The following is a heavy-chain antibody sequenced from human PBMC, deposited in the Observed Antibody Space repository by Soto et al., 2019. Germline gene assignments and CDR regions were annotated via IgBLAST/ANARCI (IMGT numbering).Heavy chain of an antibody. CDR3: AIQDCTNDVCLAAAVTVGGALEY. CDR2: ISSDGTTT. V-gene: IGHV3-74*01. CDR1: GMTFRKYW. J-gene: IGHJ4*02. Sequence: EVQLVESGGGLVQTGRALRLSCAASGMTFRKYWMHWVRQAPGKGPVWVSYISSDGTTTDYADSVKGRFTISRDNAKNTLYLQMDRLTVEDTAVYYCAIQDCTNDVCLAAAVTVGGALEYWGQGAQVTVSS. D-gene: IGHD2-8*01.